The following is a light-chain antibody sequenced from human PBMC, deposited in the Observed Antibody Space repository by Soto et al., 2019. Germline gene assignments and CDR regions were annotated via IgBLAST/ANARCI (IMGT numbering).Light chain of an antibody. CDR1: SSDVGSYNR. CDR3: ASYSSTSTIVL. V-gene: IGLV2-18*02. CDR2: GVS. J-gene: IGLJ3*02. Sequence: QSALTQPPSVSGSPGQSVTISCTGTSSDVGSYNRVSWYQQPPGTAPKLLIYGVSNRPSGVPDRFSGSKSGNTASLTISGLRGDDEADYYCASYSSTSTIVLFGGGTKLTVL.